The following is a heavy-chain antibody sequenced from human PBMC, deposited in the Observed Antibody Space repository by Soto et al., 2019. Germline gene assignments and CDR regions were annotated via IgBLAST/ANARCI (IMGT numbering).Heavy chain of an antibody. CDR1: GYSFTSYG. V-gene: IGHV1-18*01. CDR3: ARDNGFGESDV. CDR2: ISAYNGNT. Sequence: QVQLVQSGAEVKKPGASVKVSCKASGYSFTSYGISWVRQAPGQGLEWMGWISAYNGNTNYAQKLQGRVTMTTDTSPSTAYRERRSLRSDDTAVYYCARDNGFGESDVWGQGTTVTVSS. J-gene: IGHJ6*02. D-gene: IGHD3-10*01.